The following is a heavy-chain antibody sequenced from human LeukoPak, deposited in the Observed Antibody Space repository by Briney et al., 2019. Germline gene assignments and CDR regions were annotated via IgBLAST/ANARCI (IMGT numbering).Heavy chain of an antibody. V-gene: IGHV3-9*01. Sequence: GGSLRLSCAASGFTFDDYAMHWVRQAPGKGLEWVSGISWNSGSIGYADSVKGRFTISRDNAKNSLYLQMNSLRAEDTALYYCAKDGAGSPHYYYYYGMDVWGQGTTVTVSS. CDR2: ISWNSGSI. J-gene: IGHJ6*02. CDR1: GFTFDDYA. D-gene: IGHD1-26*01. CDR3: AKDGAGSPHYYYYYGMDV.